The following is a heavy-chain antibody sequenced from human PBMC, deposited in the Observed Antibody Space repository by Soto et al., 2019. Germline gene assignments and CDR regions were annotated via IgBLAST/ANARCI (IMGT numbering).Heavy chain of an antibody. CDR1: GFTFSSYG. CDR2: IWYDGSNK. CDR3: ARVTIRFLEWSWAAYGMDV. D-gene: IGHD3-3*01. Sequence: GGSLRLSCAASGFTFSSYGMHWVRQAPGKGLEWVAVIWYDGSNKYYADSVKGRFTISRDNSKNTLYLQMNSLRAEDTAVYYCARVTIRFLEWSWAAYGMDVWGQGTTVTVSS. J-gene: IGHJ6*02. V-gene: IGHV3-33*01.